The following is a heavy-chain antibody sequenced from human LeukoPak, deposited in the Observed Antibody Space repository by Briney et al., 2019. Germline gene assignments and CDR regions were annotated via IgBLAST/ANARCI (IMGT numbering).Heavy chain of an antibody. CDR2: IYTSGST. CDR3: ARGQNYGSGSYRNYYYYYYGMDV. V-gene: IGHV4-4*07. J-gene: IGHJ6*02. D-gene: IGHD3-10*01. CDR1: GGSISSYY. Sequence: PSETLSLTCTVSGGSISSYYWSWIRQPAGKGLEWIGRIYTSGSTNYNPSLKSRVTISVDTSKNQFSLKLSSVTAADTAVYYCARGQNYGSGSYRNYYYYYYGMDVWGQGTTVTVSS.